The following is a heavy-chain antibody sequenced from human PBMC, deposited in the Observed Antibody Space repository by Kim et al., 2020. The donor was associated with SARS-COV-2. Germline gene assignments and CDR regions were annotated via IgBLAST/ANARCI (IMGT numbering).Heavy chain of an antibody. CDR3: ARRGDGGNSWFDP. V-gene: IGHV5-51*01. J-gene: IGHJ5*02. Sequence: SPSFQGQVTIAADKSIPTAYLQWSSLKPSDTAMYYCARRGDGGNSWFDPWGQGTLVTVSS. D-gene: IGHD2-21*02.